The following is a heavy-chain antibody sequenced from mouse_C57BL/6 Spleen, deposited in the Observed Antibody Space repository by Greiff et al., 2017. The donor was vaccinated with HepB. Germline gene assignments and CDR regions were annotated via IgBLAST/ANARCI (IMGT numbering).Heavy chain of an antibody. CDR1: GYAFSSSW. V-gene: IGHV1-82*01. CDR2: IYPGDGDT. CDR3: AITTVVEGYFDV. J-gene: IGHJ1*03. Sequence: VQLQQSGPELVKPGASVKISCKASGYAFSSSWMNWVKQRPGKGLEWIGRIYPGDGDTNYNGKFKGKATLTADKSSSTAYMQLSSLTSEDSAVYFCAITTVVEGYFDVWGTGTTVTVSS. D-gene: IGHD1-1*01.